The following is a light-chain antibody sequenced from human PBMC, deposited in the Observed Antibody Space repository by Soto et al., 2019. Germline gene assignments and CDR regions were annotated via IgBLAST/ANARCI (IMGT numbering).Light chain of an antibody. V-gene: IGKV3-20*01. CDR3: HQYGTSPLT. J-gene: IGKJ4*01. CDR2: GAS. CDR1: QRVTSGY. Sequence: DIGWTRAPGTLCLSPGERGALCGSASQRVTSGYLAWYQQKPGQSPRLLIYGASSRATGVPDRFSGSGSGTDFTLTITRLEPEDFAVYYCHQYGTSPLTFGGGTKVDIK.